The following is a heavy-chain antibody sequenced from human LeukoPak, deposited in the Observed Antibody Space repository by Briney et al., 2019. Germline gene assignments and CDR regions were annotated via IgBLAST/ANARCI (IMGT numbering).Heavy chain of an antibody. V-gene: IGHV3-48*03. CDR2: ISSSGSTI. Sequence: GGSLRLSCAASGFTFSSYEMNWVRQAPGKGLEWVSYISSSGSTIYYADSVKGRFTISRDNAKNSLYLQMNSLRAEDTAVYCCARDLGDFLFDYWGQRTLVTVSS. D-gene: IGHD2-21*02. CDR1: GFTFSSYE. J-gene: IGHJ4*02. CDR3: ARDLGDFLFDY.